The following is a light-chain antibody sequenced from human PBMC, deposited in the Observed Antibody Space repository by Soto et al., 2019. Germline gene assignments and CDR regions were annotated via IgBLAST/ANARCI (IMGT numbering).Light chain of an antibody. CDR1: QSVSRY. CDR2: DAS. V-gene: IGKV3-11*01. Sequence: EIVLTQSPATLSLSPGERATLSCRASQSVSRYLAWYQQKPGQAPRLLIYDASNRATGIQARFSGSGSGTDFTLTISSLEPEDFAVYYCQQRSNWPVFTFGPGTEVDIK. J-gene: IGKJ3*01. CDR3: QQRSNWPVFT.